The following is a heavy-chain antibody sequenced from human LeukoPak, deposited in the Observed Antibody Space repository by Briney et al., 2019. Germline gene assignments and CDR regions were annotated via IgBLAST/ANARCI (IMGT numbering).Heavy chain of an antibody. D-gene: IGHD3-22*01. J-gene: IGHJ4*02. V-gene: IGHV4-39*07. Sequence: SETLSLTCTVSGDSLRSESWNWLRQPPGKGLEWIGRIYYSGSTYYNPCLKSRVTISVDTSKNQFSLKLRSVTAADTAVSYCARGQVGVDYYDSSGPGGYYFDYWGQGTLVTVSS. CDR1: GDSLRSES. CDR2: IYYSGST. CDR3: ARGQVGVDYYDSSGPGGYYFDY.